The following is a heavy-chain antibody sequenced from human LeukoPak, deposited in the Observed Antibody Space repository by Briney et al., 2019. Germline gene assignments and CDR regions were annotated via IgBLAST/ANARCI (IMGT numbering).Heavy chain of an antibody. CDR1: GFTFSSYA. CDR3: AKVRNNGGSCYP. Sequence: GGSLRLSCAASGFTFSSYAMSWVRQAPGRGLEWVSAISGSGGSTYYADSVKGRFTISRDNSKNTLYLQMNSLRAEDTAVYYCAKVRNNGGSCYPWGQGTLVTVSS. J-gene: IGHJ5*02. V-gene: IGHV3-23*01. CDR2: ISGSGGST. D-gene: IGHD2-15*01.